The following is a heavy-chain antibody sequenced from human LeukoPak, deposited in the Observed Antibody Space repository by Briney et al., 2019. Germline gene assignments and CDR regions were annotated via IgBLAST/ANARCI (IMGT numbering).Heavy chain of an antibody. Sequence: SETLSLTCTVSGGSINGYYWSWIRQPPGKGLEWIAYIDYSGNTDYNPSLKSRVTISIDTSKNQFSLKVRSVTAADSAIYYCARTASVVTTVIDYWGQGTLVTVSS. CDR2: IDYSGNT. CDR3: ARTASVVTTVIDY. CDR1: GGSINGYY. J-gene: IGHJ4*02. V-gene: IGHV4-59*12. D-gene: IGHD4-17*01.